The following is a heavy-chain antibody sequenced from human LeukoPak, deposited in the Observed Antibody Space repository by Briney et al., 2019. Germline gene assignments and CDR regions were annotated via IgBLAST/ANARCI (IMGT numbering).Heavy chain of an antibody. CDR1: GFTFRSYV. CDR3: ARDNFGLDY. Sequence: GGSLRLSCAAAGFTFRSYVMHWVRQAPGKGLEWVAVLSYDGNNKYYADSVKGRFTLSRDNSKNTLFLQMNSLRAEDTAFYYCARDNFGLDYWGQGALATVSS. V-gene: IGHV3-30*04. D-gene: IGHD1-1*01. J-gene: IGHJ4*02. CDR2: LSYDGNNK.